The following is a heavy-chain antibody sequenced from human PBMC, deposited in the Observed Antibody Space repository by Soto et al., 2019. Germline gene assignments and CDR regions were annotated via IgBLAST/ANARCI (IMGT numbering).Heavy chain of an antibody. CDR1: GFTFSSYS. CDR2: ISSSSSTI. V-gene: IGHV3-48*01. Sequence: EVQLMESGGGLVQPGGSLRLSCAASGFTFSSYSMNWVRQAPGKGLEWVSYISSSSSTIYYADSVKGRFTISRDNAKNSLYLQMNSLRAEDTAVYYCVRRDYWGQGTLVTVSS. J-gene: IGHJ4*02. CDR3: VRRDY.